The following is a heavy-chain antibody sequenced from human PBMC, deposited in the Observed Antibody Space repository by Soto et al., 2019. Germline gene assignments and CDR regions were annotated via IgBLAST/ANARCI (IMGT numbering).Heavy chain of an antibody. CDR1: GFTVSSNY. V-gene: IGHV3-53*01. Sequence: ESGGGLIQPGGSLRLSCAASGFTVSSNYMVWVRQAPGRGLAWVSVLYSGGSTSYADSVKGRFTVSRDNSKNTLYLQMNNLIAEDTAVDYCAKAYCGGVCDSLTDAFDMWGQGTMVSVSS. D-gene: IGHD2-21*02. CDR3: AKAYCGGVCDSLTDAFDM. CDR2: LYSGGST. J-gene: IGHJ3*02.